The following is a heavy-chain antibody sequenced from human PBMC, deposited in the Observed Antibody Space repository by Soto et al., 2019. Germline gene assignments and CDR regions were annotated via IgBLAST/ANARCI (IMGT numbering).Heavy chain of an antibody. CDR3: ARDSSTDGYSSSWYESSPDY. CDR1: GYTFTSYG. Sequence: ASVKVSCKASGYTFTSYGISWVRQAPGQGLEWMGWISAYNGNTNYAQKLQGRVTMTTDTSTSTAYMELRSLRSDDTAVYYCARDSSTDGYSSSWYESSPDYWGQGTLVTVSS. CDR2: ISAYNGNT. J-gene: IGHJ4*02. V-gene: IGHV1-18*01. D-gene: IGHD6-13*01.